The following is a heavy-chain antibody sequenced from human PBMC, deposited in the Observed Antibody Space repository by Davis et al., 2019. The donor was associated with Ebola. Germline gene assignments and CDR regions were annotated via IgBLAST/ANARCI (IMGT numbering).Heavy chain of an antibody. J-gene: IGHJ4*02. D-gene: IGHD3-10*01. CDR1: GFSLSTSGMC. CDR2: IDWDDDK. Sequence: SGPTLVKPTQTLTLTCTFSGFSLSTSGMCVSWIRQPPGKALEWLALIDWDDDKYYSTSLKTRLTISKDTSKNQVVLTMTNMDPVDTATYYCARNTYYYGSGSYSFDYWGQGTLVTVSS. CDR3: ARNTYYYGSGSYSFDY. V-gene: IGHV2-70*01.